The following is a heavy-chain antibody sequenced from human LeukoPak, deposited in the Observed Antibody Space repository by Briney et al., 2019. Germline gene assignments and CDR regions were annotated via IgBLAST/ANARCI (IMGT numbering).Heavy chain of an antibody. V-gene: IGHV3-11*01. D-gene: IGHD1-1*01. CDR2: TSSSGSTI. CDR3: GRRGNDGAFDI. Sequence: GSLSLSCAASGFTFSDYYMSWIRQAPGKGLEWVSYTSSSGSTIYYADSVKGRFTISRDNAKNSLYLQMNSLRAEDTAVYYCGRRGNDGAFDIWGQGTMVTVSS. J-gene: IGHJ3*02. CDR1: GFTFSDYY.